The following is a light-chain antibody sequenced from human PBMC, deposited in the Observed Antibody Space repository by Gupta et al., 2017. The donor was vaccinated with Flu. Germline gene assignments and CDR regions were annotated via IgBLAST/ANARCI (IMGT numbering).Light chain of an antibody. CDR2: VCS. J-gene: IGKJ1*01. Sequence: DIVMTQSPLSRPCNLFEPASISCRSSQSLLHSNGYNYLDWYLQKPGQTPQLLIYVCSNRASGVPDRFSGSGSGTDFTLKISRVEAEDVGVYYCMQALQTPRRTFGQGTKVEIK. V-gene: IGKV2-28*01. CDR1: QSLLHSNGYNY. CDR3: MQALQTPRRT.